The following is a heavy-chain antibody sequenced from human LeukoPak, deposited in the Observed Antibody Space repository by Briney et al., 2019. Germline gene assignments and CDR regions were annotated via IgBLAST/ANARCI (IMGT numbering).Heavy chain of an antibody. D-gene: IGHD3-22*01. J-gene: IGHJ4*02. CDR3: AREFPFLSDGSSASNTFDY. Sequence: SETLSLTCTVSGGSISSSSYYWGWIRQPPGKGLEWLGSMYYSGSTYYNPSLKSRVTISVDTSKNQFSLKLSSVTAADTAVYYCAREFPFLSDGSSASNTFDYWGQGTLVTVSS. V-gene: IGHV4-39*07. CDR2: MYYSGST. CDR1: GGSISSSSYY.